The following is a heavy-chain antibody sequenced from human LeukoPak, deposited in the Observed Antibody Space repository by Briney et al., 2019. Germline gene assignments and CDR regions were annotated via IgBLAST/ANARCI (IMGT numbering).Heavy chain of an antibody. Sequence: GSLRLSCAASGFTFSNYNMNWVRQAPGKGLEWVSSISTSSSYIYYADSVKGRFTISRDNAKNSLYLQMNSLRAEDTAVYYCARWAATSGYSLDYWGQGTLVTVSS. V-gene: IGHV3-21*01. CDR3: ARWAATSGYSLDY. CDR2: ISTSSSYI. J-gene: IGHJ4*02. D-gene: IGHD2-15*01. CDR1: GFTFSNYN.